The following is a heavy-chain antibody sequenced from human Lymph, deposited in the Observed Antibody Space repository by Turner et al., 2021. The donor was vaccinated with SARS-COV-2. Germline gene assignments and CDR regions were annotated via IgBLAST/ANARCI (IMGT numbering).Heavy chain of an antibody. D-gene: IGHD2-8*01. J-gene: IGHJ4*02. V-gene: IGHV3-33*01. CDR3: ARDYLGYCTNGVCYPLGY. Sequence: QVQLVESGGGVVQPGRSLRPPRVASGFIFRSYGMHWVRQAQGKGLEWVAVIWYDGSNKYYADSVKGRFTISRDNSKNTLYLQMNSLRAEDTAVYYCARDYLGYCTNGVCYPLGYWGQGTLVTVSS. CDR1: GFIFRSYG. CDR2: IWYDGSNK.